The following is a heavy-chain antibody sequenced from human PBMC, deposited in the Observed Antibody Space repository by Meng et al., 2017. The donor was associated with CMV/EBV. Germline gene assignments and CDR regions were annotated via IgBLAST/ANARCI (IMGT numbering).Heavy chain of an antibody. CDR1: YG. CDR3: AKSLQSYYDFWSGYPPEYFQH. CDR2: IRYDGSNK. V-gene: IGHV3-30*02. J-gene: IGHJ1*01. D-gene: IGHD3-3*01. Sequence: YGMHWVRQAPGKGLEWVAFIRYDGSNKYYAGSVEGRFTISRDNSKNTLYLQMNSLRAEDTAVYYCAKSLQSYYDFWSGYPPEYFQHWGQGTLVTVSS.